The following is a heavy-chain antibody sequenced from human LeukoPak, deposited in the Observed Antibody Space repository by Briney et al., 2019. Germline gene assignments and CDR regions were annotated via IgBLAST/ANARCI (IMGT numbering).Heavy chain of an antibody. CDR3: TRDYYDSSGYSSPHLFDY. Sequence: PGGSLRLSCTASGFTFGDYAMSWVRQAPGKGLEWVGFIRSKAYGGTTEYAASVKGRFTISRDDSKSIANLQMNSLKTEDTAVYYCTRDYYDSSGYSSPHLFDYWGQGTLVTVSS. J-gene: IGHJ4*02. V-gene: IGHV3-49*04. CDR1: GFTFGDYA. CDR2: IRSKAYGGTT. D-gene: IGHD3-22*01.